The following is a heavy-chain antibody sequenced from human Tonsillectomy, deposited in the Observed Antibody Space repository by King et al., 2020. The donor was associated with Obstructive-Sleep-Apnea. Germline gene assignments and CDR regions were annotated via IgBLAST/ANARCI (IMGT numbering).Heavy chain of an antibody. J-gene: IGHJ4*02. D-gene: IGHD4-17*01. Sequence: QLVQSGAEVKKPGASVKVSCKASGYTFTRYGISWVRQAPGQGLEWMGWVSAYNGNTKYTQEFQGRVPMTTDTSTNTAYMEQRSLRSAETAGYSCARDEGYGDYGWGLDYWGQGTLVTVSS. CDR2: VSAYNGNT. CDR1: GYTFTRYG. CDR3: ARDEGYGDYGWGLDY. V-gene: IGHV1-18*04.